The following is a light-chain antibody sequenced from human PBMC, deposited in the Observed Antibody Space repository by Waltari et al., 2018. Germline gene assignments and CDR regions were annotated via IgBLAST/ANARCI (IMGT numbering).Light chain of an antibody. CDR3: QQFKSFLIT. CDR1: QGINIA. V-gene: IGKV1-13*02. Sequence: AIQLTQSPSSLSASVGDRVPTPCRESQGINIALSWYQQKPGKAPKLLIYDASSLESGVPSRFSGSGYGTDFTLTISSLQPEDFATYYCQQFKSFLITFGQGTRLEIK. CDR2: DAS. J-gene: IGKJ5*01.